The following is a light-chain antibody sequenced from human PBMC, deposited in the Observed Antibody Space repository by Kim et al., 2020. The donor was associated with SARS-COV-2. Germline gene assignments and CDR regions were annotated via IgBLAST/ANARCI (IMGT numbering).Light chain of an antibody. Sequence: LSPGERATRSCRASQSVSSSYLAWYQQKPGQAPRLLIYGASSRATGIPDRFSGSGSGTDFTLTISRLEPEDFAVYYCQQYGSSPLFGQGTKVDIK. CDR3: QQYGSSPL. CDR1: QSVSSSY. CDR2: GAS. V-gene: IGKV3-20*01. J-gene: IGKJ1*01.